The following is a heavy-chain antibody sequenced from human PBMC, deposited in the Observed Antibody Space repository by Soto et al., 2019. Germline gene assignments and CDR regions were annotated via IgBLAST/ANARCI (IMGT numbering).Heavy chain of an antibody. J-gene: IGHJ3*02. V-gene: IGHV1-69*02. CDR2: IIPILGIA. Sequence: QVQLVQSGAEVKKPGSSVKVSCKASGGTFSSYTISWVRQAPGQGLEWMGRIIPILGIANYAQKYQGRVTITADKSTSTAYMELSSLRSEDTAVYYCARKDIVVVPAASLLAFDIWGQGTMVTVSS. D-gene: IGHD2-2*01. CDR3: ARKDIVVVPAASLLAFDI. CDR1: GGTFSSYT.